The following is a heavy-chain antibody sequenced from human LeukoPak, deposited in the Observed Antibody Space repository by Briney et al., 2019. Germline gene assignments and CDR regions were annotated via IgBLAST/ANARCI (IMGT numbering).Heavy chain of an antibody. CDR2: IKQDGSEK. CDR3: ARHNQLWFGELLPLYFDY. Sequence: GGSLRLSCAASGFTFSSYSMNWVRQAPGKGLEWVANIKQDGSEKYYVDSVKGRFTISRDNAKNSLYLQMNSLRAEDTAVYYCARHNQLWFGELLPLYFDYWGQGTLVTVSS. V-gene: IGHV3-7*01. J-gene: IGHJ4*02. D-gene: IGHD3-10*01. CDR1: GFTFSSYS.